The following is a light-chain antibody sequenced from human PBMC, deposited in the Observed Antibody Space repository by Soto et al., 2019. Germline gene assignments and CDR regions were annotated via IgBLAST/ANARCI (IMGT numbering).Light chain of an antibody. CDR2: TAS. CDR3: QPNTIHLT. J-gene: IGKJ1*01. CDR1: QSISSW. V-gene: IGKV1-5*03. Sequence: DIQMTQSPSTLSASVGDRVTITCRASQSISSWFAWYQQKPRKAPKLLIYTASNLERGVPSRFSGSGSGTEFTLTISILQPDFFASYYCQPNTIHLTFGQGTKVDIK.